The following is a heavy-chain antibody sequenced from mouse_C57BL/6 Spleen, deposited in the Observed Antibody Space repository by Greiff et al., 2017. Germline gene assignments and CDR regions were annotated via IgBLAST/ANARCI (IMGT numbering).Heavy chain of an antibody. CDR3: ARRDYDGYFFDY. V-gene: IGHV5-6*02. Sequence: EVMLVESGGDLVKPGGSLKLSCAASGFTFSSYGMSWVRQTPDKRLEWVATISSGGSYTYYPDSVKGRFTISRDNAKNTLYLQMSSLKSEDTAMYYCARRDYDGYFFDYWGQGTTLTVSS. CDR2: ISSGGSYT. D-gene: IGHD2-3*01. CDR1: GFTFSSYG. J-gene: IGHJ2*01.